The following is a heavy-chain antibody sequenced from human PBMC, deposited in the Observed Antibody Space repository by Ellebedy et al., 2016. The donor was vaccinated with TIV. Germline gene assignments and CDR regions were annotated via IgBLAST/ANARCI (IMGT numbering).Heavy chain of an antibody. CDR2: INPNSGGT. CDR1: GYTFTGYY. D-gene: IGHD1-26*01. CDR3: ARVGWELLKLEFDY. J-gene: IGHJ4*02. V-gene: IGHV1-2*02. Sequence: ASVKVSXXASGYTFTGYYMHWVRQAPGQGLEWMGWINPNSGGTNYAQKFQGRVTMTRDTSISTAYMELSRLRSDDTAVYYCARVGWELLKLEFDYWGQGTLVTGSS.